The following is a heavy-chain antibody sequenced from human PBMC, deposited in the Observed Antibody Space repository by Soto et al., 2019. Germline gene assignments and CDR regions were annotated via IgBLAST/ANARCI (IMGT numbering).Heavy chain of an antibody. CDR1: GGTFSSYA. D-gene: IGHD6-13*01. CDR3: ARGLTSLSSWYELVY. Sequence: QVQLVQSGAEVKKPGSSVKVSCKASGGTFSSYAISWVRQAPGQGLEWMGGIIPIFGTANYAQKFQGRVTSXXDXSXITADMELSSLRSEDTAVYYCARGLTSLSSWYELVYWGQGTLVTVSS. J-gene: IGHJ4*02. V-gene: IGHV1-69*12. CDR2: IIPIFGTA.